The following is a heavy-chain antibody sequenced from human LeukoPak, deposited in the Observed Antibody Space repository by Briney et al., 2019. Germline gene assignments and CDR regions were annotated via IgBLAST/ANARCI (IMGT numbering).Heavy chain of an antibody. V-gene: IGHV4-61*02. J-gene: IGHJ6*03. CDR2: IYTSGST. CDR3: ARSPIHPYYYYMDV. D-gene: IGHD5-18*01. CDR1: GGSISSGSYY. Sequence: PSETLSLTCTVSGGSISSGSYYWSWIRQPAGKGLEWIGRIYTSGSTNYNPSLKSRVTISVDTSKNQFSLKLSSVTAADTAVYYCARSPIHPYYYYMDVWGKGTTVTVSS.